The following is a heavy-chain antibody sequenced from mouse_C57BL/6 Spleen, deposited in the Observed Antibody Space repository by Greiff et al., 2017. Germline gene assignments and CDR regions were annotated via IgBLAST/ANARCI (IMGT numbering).Heavy chain of an antibody. CDR2: ILPGSGST. Sequence: VQLQQSGAELMKPGASVKLSCKATGYTFTGYWIEWVKQRPGHGLEWIGEILPGSGSTNYNEKFKGKATFTADTSSNTAYMQLSSLTTEDSAIYYCAREGYYYYGSIHWYFDVWGTGTTVTVSS. J-gene: IGHJ1*03. V-gene: IGHV1-9*01. CDR3: AREGYYYYGSIHWYFDV. D-gene: IGHD1-1*01. CDR1: GYTFTGYW.